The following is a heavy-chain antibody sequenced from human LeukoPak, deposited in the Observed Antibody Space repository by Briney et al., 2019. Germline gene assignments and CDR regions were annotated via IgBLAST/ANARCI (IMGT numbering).Heavy chain of an antibody. Sequence: GGSLRLSCAASGFTFSSYGMHWVRQAPGKGLEWVAVIWYDGSNKYYADSVKGRFTIPRDNSKNTLYLQMNSLRAEDTAVYYCARNGYNKKNAFDIWGQGTMVTVSS. CDR2: IWYDGSNK. CDR3: ARNGYNKKNAFDI. D-gene: IGHD5-24*01. CDR1: GFTFSSYG. J-gene: IGHJ3*02. V-gene: IGHV3-33*01.